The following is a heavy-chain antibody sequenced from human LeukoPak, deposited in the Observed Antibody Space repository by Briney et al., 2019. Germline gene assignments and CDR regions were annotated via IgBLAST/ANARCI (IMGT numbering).Heavy chain of an antibody. V-gene: IGHV4-4*02. D-gene: IGHD3-3*01. CDR1: GGSISSSNW. CDR3: ARLTGLEFWGGYYLDY. J-gene: IGHJ4*02. Sequence: PSETLSLTCAVSGGSISSSNWWSWVRQPPGKGLEWIGEIYHSGSTNYNPSLKSRVTTSVDKSKNQFSLKLSSVTAADTAVYYCARLTGLEFWGGYYLDYWGQGTLVTVSS. CDR2: IYHSGST.